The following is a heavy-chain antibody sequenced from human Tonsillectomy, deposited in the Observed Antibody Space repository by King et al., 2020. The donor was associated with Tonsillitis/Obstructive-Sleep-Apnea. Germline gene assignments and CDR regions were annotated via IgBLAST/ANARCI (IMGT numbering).Heavy chain of an antibody. CDR2: IWYDGINK. CDR1: GFTFSTYG. Sequence: VQLVESGGGVVQPGRSLRLSCAASGFTFSTYGMHWVRQAPGKGLEWVAVIWYDGINKYYAASVKGRFTISRDNSKNTLYLQMNSLRAEDTAVYYCARDTLAGTDYWGQGTLVTVSS. J-gene: IGHJ4*02. V-gene: IGHV3-33*01. CDR3: ARDTLAGTDY. D-gene: IGHD6-13*01.